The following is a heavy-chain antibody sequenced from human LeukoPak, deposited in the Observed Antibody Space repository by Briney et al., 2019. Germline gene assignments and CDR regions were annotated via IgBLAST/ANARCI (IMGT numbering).Heavy chain of an antibody. Sequence: GGSVRLSCAASGFTFRSYWMHWVRQAPGKGLVWVSRISPDGTGTNYADSVKGRFTISRDNAKNTLYLQMNSLRVEDTAVYYCATVGMGATIGYWGQGTLVTVSS. V-gene: IGHV3-74*01. CDR3: ATVGMGATIGY. CDR2: ISPDGTGT. D-gene: IGHD1-26*01. J-gene: IGHJ4*02. CDR1: GFTFRSYW.